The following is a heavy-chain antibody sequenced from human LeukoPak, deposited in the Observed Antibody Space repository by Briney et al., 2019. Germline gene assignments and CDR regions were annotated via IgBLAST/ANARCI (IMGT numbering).Heavy chain of an antibody. CDR3: ARDDIARRAFDI. D-gene: IGHD5-12*01. J-gene: IGHJ3*02. Sequence: GASVKVSCKASGGTFSSYAISWVRQAPGQGLEWMGGIIPIFGTANYAQKFQGRVTITADESTSTAYMELSSLRSEDTAVYYCARDDIARRAFDIWGQGTMVTVSS. CDR1: GGTFSSYA. CDR2: IIPIFGTA. V-gene: IGHV1-69*13.